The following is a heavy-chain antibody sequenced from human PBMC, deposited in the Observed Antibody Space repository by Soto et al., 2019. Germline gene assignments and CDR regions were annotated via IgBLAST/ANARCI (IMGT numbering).Heavy chain of an antibody. CDR3: ARRSIVVITGRSYGTVV. CDR1: GYTFTSYA. D-gene: IGHD2-15*01. Sequence: SVKVSCKASGYTFTSYAIYWVRQAPGQGLEWMGGIIPIFGTANYAQKFQGRVTITADESTSTAYMELSSLRSEDTAVYYCARRSIVVITGRSYGTVVCGQGTTVT. V-gene: IGHV1-69*13. CDR2: IIPIFGTA. J-gene: IGHJ6*02.